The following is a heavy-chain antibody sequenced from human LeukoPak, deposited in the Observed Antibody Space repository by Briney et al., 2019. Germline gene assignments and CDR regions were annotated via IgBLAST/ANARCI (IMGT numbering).Heavy chain of an antibody. Sequence: ASVKVSCKASRGTFSSYAISWVRQAPGHGLEWMGGIIPIFGTANYAQKFQGRVTITADESTSTAYMELSSLRSEDTAVYYCASDRGYCGGDCPYYYYGMDVWGKGTTVTVSS. J-gene: IGHJ6*04. CDR1: RGTFSSYA. CDR3: ASDRGYCGGDCPYYYYGMDV. V-gene: IGHV1-69*13. CDR2: IIPIFGTA. D-gene: IGHD2-21*02.